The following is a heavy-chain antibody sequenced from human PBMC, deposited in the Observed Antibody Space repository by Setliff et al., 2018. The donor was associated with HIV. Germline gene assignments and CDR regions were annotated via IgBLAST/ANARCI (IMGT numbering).Heavy chain of an antibody. CDR1: GASISNSNSY. CDR3: ARLFRWLQFPDRFDS. CDR2: IYYSGST. Sequence: SETLSLTCTVYGASISNSNSYWGWIRQPPGKRLEWLGSIYYSGSTSYNPSLSSRLTVSVDTSKNQFSLKLSSVTAADTAVYYCARLFRWLQFPDRFDSWGQGAPVTVSS. V-gene: IGHV4-39*07. D-gene: IGHD6-19*01. J-gene: IGHJ4*02.